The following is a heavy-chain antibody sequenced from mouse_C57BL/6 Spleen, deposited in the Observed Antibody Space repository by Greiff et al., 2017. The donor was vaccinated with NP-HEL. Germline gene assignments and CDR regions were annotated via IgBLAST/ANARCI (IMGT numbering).Heavy chain of an antibody. CDR3: ARWDTTVVAPFDY. Sequence: QVHVKQSGAELARPGASVKLSCKASGYTFTSYGISWVKQRTGQGLEWIGEIYPRSGNTYYNEKFKGKATLTADKSSSTAYMELRSLTSEDSAVYFCARWDTTVVAPFDYWGQGTTLTVSS. D-gene: IGHD1-1*01. CDR1: GYTFTSYG. V-gene: IGHV1-81*01. J-gene: IGHJ2*01. CDR2: IYPRSGNT.